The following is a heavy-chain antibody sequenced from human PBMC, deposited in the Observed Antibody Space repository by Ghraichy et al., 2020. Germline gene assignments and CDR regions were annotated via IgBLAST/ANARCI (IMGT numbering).Heavy chain of an antibody. Sequence: SQTLSLTCTVSGDSITSGGYYWNWVRQHPGKGLEWIGYIYTSGSTSYNPSLKSRLAISVDTSKNQFSLNLSTVTAADTAVFYWSRGQVDFASTHYYYYYMNVWGKGTTVTVS. D-gene: IGHD2-15*01. CDR3: SRGQVDFASTHYYYYYMNV. V-gene: IGHV4-31*03. CDR1: GDSITSGGYY. J-gene: IGHJ6*03. CDR2: IYTSGST.